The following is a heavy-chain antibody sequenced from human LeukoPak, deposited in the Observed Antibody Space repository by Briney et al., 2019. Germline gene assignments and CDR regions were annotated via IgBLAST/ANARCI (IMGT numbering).Heavy chain of an antibody. J-gene: IGHJ2*01. Sequence: PGGSLRLSCAASGFTISGYWMSWARQAPGKGLEWVANIKQDGSEKYYVGSVRGRFTISRDNVKNSLFLQMNSLRVEDTAVYFCARDSPAGNLWGRGTLVTVSS. CDR2: IKQDGSEK. CDR1: GFTISGYW. V-gene: IGHV3-7*03. CDR3: ARDSPAGNL.